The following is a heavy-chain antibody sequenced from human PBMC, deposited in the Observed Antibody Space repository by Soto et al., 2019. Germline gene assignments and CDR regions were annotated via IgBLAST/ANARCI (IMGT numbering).Heavy chain of an antibody. J-gene: IGHJ5*02. V-gene: IGHV1-3*01. CDR2: INAGNGNT. CDR3: ARSYDYVWGSYRPDNWFDP. CDR1: GYTFTSYA. Sequence: QVQLVQSGAEVKKPGASVKVSCKASGYTFTSYAMHWVRQAPGQRLEWMGWINAGNGNTKYSQKFQGRVTITRDTSASTAYTELSSLRSEDTAVYYCARSYDYVWGSYRPDNWFDPWGQGTLVTVSS. D-gene: IGHD3-16*02.